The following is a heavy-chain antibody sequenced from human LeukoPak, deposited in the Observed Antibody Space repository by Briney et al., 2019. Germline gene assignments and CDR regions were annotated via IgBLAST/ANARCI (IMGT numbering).Heavy chain of an antibody. CDR3: ARDPFYDILTGYLLFDY. CDR1: GGSISSYY. CDR2: IYYSGST. J-gene: IGHJ4*02. V-gene: IGHV4-59*12. D-gene: IGHD3-9*01. Sequence: PSETLSLTCTVSGGSISSYYWSWIRQPPGKGLEWIGYIYYSGSTNYNPSLKSRVTISVDTSKNQFSLKLSSVTAADTAVYYCARDPFYDILTGYLLFDYWGQGTLVTVSS.